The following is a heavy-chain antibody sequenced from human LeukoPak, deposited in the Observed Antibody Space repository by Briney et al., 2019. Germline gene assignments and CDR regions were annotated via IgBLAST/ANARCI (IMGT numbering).Heavy chain of an antibody. V-gene: IGHV1-3*01. CDR2: INVGNGHT. CDR3: ASFRYSSSWSPLDY. Sequence: GASVKVSCEASGYTYSTYDIHWVRQAPGQRLEWVGWINVGNGHTKYSQTFQDRVTITRDRSANTAYMELSSLRSEDTAVYYCASFRYSSSWSPLDYWGQGTLVTVSS. CDR1: GYTYSTYD. D-gene: IGHD6-13*01. J-gene: IGHJ4*02.